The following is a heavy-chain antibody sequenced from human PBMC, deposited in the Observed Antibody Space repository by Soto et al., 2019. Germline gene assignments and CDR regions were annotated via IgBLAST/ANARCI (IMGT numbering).Heavy chain of an antibody. CDR3: ARGGYSSSWYHPYFDY. Sequence: SETLSLTCTVSGGSISSYYWSWIRQPPGKGLEWIGYIYYSGSTNYNPSLKSRVTISVDTSKNQFSLKLSSVTAADTAVYYCARGGYSSSWYHPYFDYWGHGTLVTVS. V-gene: IGHV4-59*01. CDR1: GGSISSYY. D-gene: IGHD6-13*01. J-gene: IGHJ4*01. CDR2: IYYSGST.